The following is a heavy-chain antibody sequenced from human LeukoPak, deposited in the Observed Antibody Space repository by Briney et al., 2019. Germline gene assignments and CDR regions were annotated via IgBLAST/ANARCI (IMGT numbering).Heavy chain of an antibody. CDR1: GFTFSSYA. D-gene: IGHD6-13*01. J-gene: IGHJ4*02. Sequence: GGSLRLSCAASGFTFSSYAMSWVRQAPGKGLEWVSAISGSGGSTYYADSVKGRFTISRDNSKNTLYLQMNSLKAEDTAVYYCAKRGSSWYGSDYWGQGTLVTVSS. V-gene: IGHV3-23*01. CDR2: ISGSGGST. CDR3: AKRGSSWYGSDY.